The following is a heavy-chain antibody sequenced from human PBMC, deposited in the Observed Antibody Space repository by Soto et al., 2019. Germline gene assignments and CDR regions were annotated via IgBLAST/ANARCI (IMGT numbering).Heavy chain of an antibody. CDR1: GFTFSSYG. CDR2: IWYDGSNK. J-gene: IGHJ4*02. V-gene: IGHV3-33*01. D-gene: IGHD3-10*01. Sequence: QVQLVESGGGVVQPGRSLRLSCAASGFTFSSYGMHWVRQAPGKGLEWVAVIWYDGSNKYYADSVKGRLTISRDNSKNTLYLQMNSLRAEDTAVYYCARDLYYYGSGTSPLPYSWGQGTLVTVSS. CDR3: ARDLYYYGSGTSPLPYS.